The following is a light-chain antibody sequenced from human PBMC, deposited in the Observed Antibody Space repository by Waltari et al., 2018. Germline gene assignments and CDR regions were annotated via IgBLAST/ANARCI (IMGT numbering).Light chain of an antibody. CDR1: QSVLSSSYNKNY. CDR2: WAA. Sequence: DIVLTQSPDSLAVSLGERDTINCTSSQSVLSSSYNKNYLGWYQPKTGQPPKLLITWAATRESGVPDLFSGSGSGTDFTLTISSLQAEDVAVYFCQQCYTFPYTFGQGTKLEFK. J-gene: IGKJ2*01. CDR3: QQCYTFPYT. V-gene: IGKV4-1*01.